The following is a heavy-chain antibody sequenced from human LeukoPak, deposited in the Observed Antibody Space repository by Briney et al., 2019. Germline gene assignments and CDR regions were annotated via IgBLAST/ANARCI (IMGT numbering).Heavy chain of an antibody. CDR1: GGTFSSYA. J-gene: IGHJ5*02. CDR2: IIPILGIA. CDR3: ARENRITMVRGVSSWFDP. D-gene: IGHD3-10*01. V-gene: IGHV1-69*04. Sequence: GASVKVSCKASGGTFSSYAISWLRQAPGQGLEWMGRIIPILGIANYAQKFQGRVTITADKSTSTAYMELSSLRSEDTAVYYCARENRITMVRGVSSWFDPWGQGTLVTVSS.